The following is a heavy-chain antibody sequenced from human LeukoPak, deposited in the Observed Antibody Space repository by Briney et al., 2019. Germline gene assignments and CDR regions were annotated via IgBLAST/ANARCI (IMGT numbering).Heavy chain of an antibody. V-gene: IGHV1-46*01. D-gene: IGHD6-19*01. J-gene: IGHJ6*03. CDR1: GYTFTSYY. Sequence: ASVKVSCKASGYTFTSYYMHWVRQAPGQGLEWMGIINPSGGSTSYAQKFQGRVTMTRDMSTSTVYMELSSLRSEDTAVYYCARDGSRQWLVRDYYYYMDVWGKGTTVAVSS. CDR2: INPSGGST. CDR3: ARDGSRQWLVRDYYYYMDV.